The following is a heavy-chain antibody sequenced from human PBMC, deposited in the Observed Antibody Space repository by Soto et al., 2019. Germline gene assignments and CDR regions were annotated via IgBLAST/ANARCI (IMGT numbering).Heavy chain of an antibody. V-gene: IGHV4-34*01. CDR1: GVYCSGYY. CDR3: ARGHGSGWSYYYYYGMGV. D-gene: IGHD6-19*01. J-gene: IGHJ6*02. CDR2: INHSGST. Sequence: SDTLSLTYAVYGVYCSGYYLSWIRQPPGKGLEWIGEINHSGSTNYNPSLKSRVTISVDTSKNQFSLKLSSVTAADTAVYYCARGHGSGWSYYYYYGMGVWGQGTTVTVSS.